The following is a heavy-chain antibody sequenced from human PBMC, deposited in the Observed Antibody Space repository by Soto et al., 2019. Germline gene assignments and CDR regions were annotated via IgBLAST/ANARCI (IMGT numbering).Heavy chain of an antibody. CDR2: IYYSGST. CDR1: GGSISSSSYY. Sequence: QLQLQGSGPGLVKPSETLSLTCTVSGGSISSSSYYWGWIRQPPGKGLEWIGSIYYSGSTYYNPSLKSRVTISVDTSKNQFSLKLSSVTAADTAVYYCARGLTRDYYDSSGYLDYWGQGTLVTVSS. CDR3: ARGLTRDYYDSSGYLDY. V-gene: IGHV4-39*01. J-gene: IGHJ4*02. D-gene: IGHD3-22*01.